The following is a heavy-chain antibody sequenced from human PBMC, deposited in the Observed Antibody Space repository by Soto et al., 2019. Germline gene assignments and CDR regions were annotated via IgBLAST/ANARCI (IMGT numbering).Heavy chain of an antibody. V-gene: IGHV3-74*03. CDR2: LSSDGFGT. CDR3: ARDLGGPDY. Sequence: GGSLRLSCAASGFTLSAYWMHWVRQVPGRGLEWVSRLSSDGFGTAYADSVKGRFLISRDNARNTLFLHMNSLRAEDTAVYYCARDLGGPDYWGRGTLVTVSS. J-gene: IGHJ4*02. CDR1: GFTLSAYW. D-gene: IGHD3-16*01.